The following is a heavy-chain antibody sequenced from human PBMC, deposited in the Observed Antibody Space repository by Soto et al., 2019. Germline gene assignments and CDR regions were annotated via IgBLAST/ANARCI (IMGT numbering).Heavy chain of an antibody. D-gene: IGHD2-2*01. CDR3: GRGPSPRAPAGGTPYYYAMDV. J-gene: IGHJ6*04. Sequence: ASVKVSCKASGYDFTAYDINWVRQASGQGLEWMGWMNPINGATGSARRFQGRVSMTRNTAAATAYLELTSLRSDDSAVYFCGRGPSPRAPAGGTPYYYAMDVWGEGTTVTVSS. CDR1: GYDFTAYD. V-gene: IGHV1-8*02. CDR2: MNPINGAT.